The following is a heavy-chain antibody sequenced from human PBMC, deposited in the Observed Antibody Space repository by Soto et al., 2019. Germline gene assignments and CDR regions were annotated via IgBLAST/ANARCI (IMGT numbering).Heavy chain of an antibody. CDR2: ISYDGSNK. CDR3: AKEGGYGDYDPQDSYYFDY. J-gene: IGHJ4*02. V-gene: IGHV3-30*18. Sequence: GGSLRLSCAASGFTFSSYGMHWVRQAPGKGLEWVAVISYDGSNKYYADSVKGRFTISRDNSKNTLYLQMNSLRAEDTAVYYCAKEGGYGDYDPQDSYYFDYWGQGTLVTVSS. CDR1: GFTFSSYG. D-gene: IGHD4-17*01.